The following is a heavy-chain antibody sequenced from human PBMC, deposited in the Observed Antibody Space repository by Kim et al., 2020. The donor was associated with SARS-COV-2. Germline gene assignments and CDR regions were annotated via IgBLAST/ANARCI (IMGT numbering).Heavy chain of an antibody. Sequence: TPSLKSRVTISVDTSKNQSSLRLSSVTAADTAVYYCAREPPGYSSGWYDYWGQGTLVTVSS. CDR3: AREPPGYSSGWYDY. J-gene: IGHJ4*02. D-gene: IGHD6-19*01. V-gene: IGHV4-39*07.